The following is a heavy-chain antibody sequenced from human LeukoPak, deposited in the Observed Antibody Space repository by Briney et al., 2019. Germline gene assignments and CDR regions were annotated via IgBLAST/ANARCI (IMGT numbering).Heavy chain of an antibody. Sequence: GESLKISCKASGYNFARWWIGWVRQMPGKGLEWMGIIYPGDSNTIYSPSFQGQVTISADDSIGTAYLQWSSLKASDTAIYYCARLGGFYFDYWGQGALVTVSS. V-gene: IGHV5-51*01. CDR1: GYNFARWW. J-gene: IGHJ4*02. CDR3: ARLGGFYFDY. D-gene: IGHD3-16*01. CDR2: IYPGDSNT.